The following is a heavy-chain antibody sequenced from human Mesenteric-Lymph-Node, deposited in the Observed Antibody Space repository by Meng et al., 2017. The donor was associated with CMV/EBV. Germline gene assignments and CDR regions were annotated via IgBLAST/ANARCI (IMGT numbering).Heavy chain of an antibody. CDR2: ISYDGSNK. D-gene: IGHD1-26*01. J-gene: IGHJ6*02. Sequence: GESLKISCAASGFTFSSYAMHWVRQAPGKGLEWVAVISYDGSNKYYADSVKGRFTISRDNSKNTLFLHMNSLRPEDTAVYYCAKDKAVVGTNYYYYYGVDVWGQGTTVTVSS. V-gene: IGHV3-30-3*01. CDR3: AKDKAVVGTNYYYYYGVDV. CDR1: GFTFSSYA.